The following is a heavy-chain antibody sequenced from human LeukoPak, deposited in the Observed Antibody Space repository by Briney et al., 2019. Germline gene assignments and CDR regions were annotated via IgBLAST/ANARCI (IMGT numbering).Heavy chain of an antibody. CDR1: GGSFSGYY. Sequence: PSETLSLTCTVYGGSFSGYYWSWIRQPPGKGLEWIGEINHSGSTNYNPSLKSRVTISVDTSKNQFSLKLSSVTAADTAVYYCARVLPYYYYGMDVWGQGTTVTVSS. D-gene: IGHD1-26*01. V-gene: IGHV4-34*01. CDR3: ARVLPYYYYGMDV. J-gene: IGHJ6*02. CDR2: INHSGST.